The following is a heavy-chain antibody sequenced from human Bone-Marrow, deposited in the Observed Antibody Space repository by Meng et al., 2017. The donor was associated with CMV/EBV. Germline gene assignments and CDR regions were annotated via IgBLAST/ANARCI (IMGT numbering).Heavy chain of an antibody. CDR1: GGSISSYY. CDR3: ARDGLGGAPDY. V-gene: IGHV4-59*01. Sequence: SETLSLTCTVSGGSISSYYWSWIRQPPGKGLEWIGYIYYSGSTNYNPSLKSRVTISVDTSKNQFSLKLSSVTAADTAVYYCARDGLGGAPDYWGHGTLVTVSS. D-gene: IGHD3-16*01. J-gene: IGHJ4*01. CDR2: IYYSGST.